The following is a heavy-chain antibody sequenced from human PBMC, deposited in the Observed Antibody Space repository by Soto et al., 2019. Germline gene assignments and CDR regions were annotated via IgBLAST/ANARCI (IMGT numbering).Heavy chain of an antibody. D-gene: IGHD3-3*01. V-gene: IGHV4-59*01. Sequence: ASETLSLTCTVSGGSISSYYWSWIRQPPGKXLEWIGYIYYSGSTNYNPSLKSRVTISVDTSKNQFSLKLSSVTAADTAVYYCARWGDYDFWSGYYTGNYYCGMDVWGQGTTVTVSS. CDR2: IYYSGST. CDR3: ARWGDYDFWSGYYTGNYYCGMDV. CDR1: GGSISSYY. J-gene: IGHJ6*02.